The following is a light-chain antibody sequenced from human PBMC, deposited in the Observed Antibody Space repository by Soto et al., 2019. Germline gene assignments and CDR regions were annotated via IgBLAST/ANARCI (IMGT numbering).Light chain of an antibody. CDR1: SSDVGAYNS. CDR2: DVS. J-gene: IGLJ1*01. CDR3: SSYTSSSTYV. V-gene: IGLV2-14*03. Sequence: LTQPASVSGSPGQSIAISCTGTSSDVGAYNSVSWYQQHPGRAPKLMIHDVSNRPSGVSNRFSGSKSGNTASLTISGLQAEDEADYYCSSYTSSSTYVFGTGTKVTVL.